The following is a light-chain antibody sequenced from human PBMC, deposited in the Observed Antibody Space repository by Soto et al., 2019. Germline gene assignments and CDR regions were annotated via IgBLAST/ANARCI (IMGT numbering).Light chain of an antibody. J-gene: IGKJ1*01. V-gene: IGKV1-5*01. CDR3: QHHNSYSQT. CDR2: GAS. CDR1: QSIRHY. Sequence: DIQMTQSPPTLSASVGDRVTITCRASQSIRHYLAWYQQKPGKAPKLLIYGASTLQSGVPSRFSGSGAGTEFTLPISSRQPDDFVTYFCQHHNSYSQTFGQGTKLEIK.